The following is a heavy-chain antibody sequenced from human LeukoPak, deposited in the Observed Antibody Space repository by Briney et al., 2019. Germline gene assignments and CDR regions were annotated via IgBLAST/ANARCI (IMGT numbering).Heavy chain of an antibody. CDR1: SGSISSYY. V-gene: IGHV4-59*01. CDR3: ARGGMMYAIV. Sequence: SETLSLTCTVSSGSISSYYWSWIRQPPGQGLEWIGYIYYSGSTNYNPSLKSRVTISVDTSKNQFSLKLSSVTAADTAVYYCARGGMMYAIVWGQGTLVTVSS. CDR2: IYYSGST. D-gene: IGHD2-8*01. J-gene: IGHJ4*02.